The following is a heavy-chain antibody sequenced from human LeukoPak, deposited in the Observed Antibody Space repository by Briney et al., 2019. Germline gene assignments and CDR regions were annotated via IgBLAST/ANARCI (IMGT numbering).Heavy chain of an antibody. V-gene: IGHV1-2*02. J-gene: IGHJ5*02. Sequence: GASAKVSCKASGYTFTGYYMHWVRQAPGQGLEWMGWINPNSGGTNYAQKFQGRVTMTRDTSISTAYMELSRLRSDDTAVYYCARNALVVVAARTSGWFDPWGQGTLVTVSS. CDR3: ARNALVVVAARTSGWFDP. CDR2: INPNSGGT. CDR1: GYTFTGYY. D-gene: IGHD2-2*01.